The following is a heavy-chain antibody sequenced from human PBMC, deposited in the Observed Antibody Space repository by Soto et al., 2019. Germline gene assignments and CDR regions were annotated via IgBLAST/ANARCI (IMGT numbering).Heavy chain of an antibody. D-gene: IGHD3-16*01. V-gene: IGHV4-39*01. Sequence: SETLSLTCTVSGGSISSSSYYWGWIRQPPGKGLEWIGSIYYSGSTYYNPSLKSRVTISVDTSKNQFSLKLSSVTAADTAVYYCARTIMITFGGVIAILGQGTMVTVSS. CDR2: IYYSGST. CDR3: ARTIMITFGGVIAI. J-gene: IGHJ3*02. CDR1: GGSISSSSYY.